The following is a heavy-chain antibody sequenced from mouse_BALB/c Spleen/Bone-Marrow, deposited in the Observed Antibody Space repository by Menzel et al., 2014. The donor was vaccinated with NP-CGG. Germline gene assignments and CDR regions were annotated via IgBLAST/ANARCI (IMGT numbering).Heavy chain of an antibody. CDR2: IHPGDGDT. J-gene: IGHJ4*01. Sequence: QVQLQQSGAELVRPGSSVKISCKASGYAFSNYWMNWMKQRPGQGLEWIGQIHPGDGDTNYNGEFKGKATLTADKSSNTAYMQLSSLTSEDSAVYFCASRGDYSYSMDYWGQGTSVTVSS. CDR3: ASRGDYSYSMDY. CDR1: GYAFSNYW. D-gene: IGHD1-1*01. V-gene: IGHV1-80*01.